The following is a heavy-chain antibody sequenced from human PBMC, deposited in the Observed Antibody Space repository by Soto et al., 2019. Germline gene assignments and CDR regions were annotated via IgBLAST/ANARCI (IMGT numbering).Heavy chain of an antibody. J-gene: IGHJ5*02. D-gene: IGHD2-15*01. V-gene: IGHV1-69*13. CDR2: IIPIFGTA. Sequence: GASVKVSCKASGGTFSSYAISWVRQAPGQGLEWMGGIIPIFGTANYAQKFQGRVTITADESTSTAYMELSSLRSEDTAVYYCARGSIGVVVAQVPYNWFDPWGQGTLVTVSS. CDR1: GGTFSSYA. CDR3: ARGSIGVVVAQVPYNWFDP.